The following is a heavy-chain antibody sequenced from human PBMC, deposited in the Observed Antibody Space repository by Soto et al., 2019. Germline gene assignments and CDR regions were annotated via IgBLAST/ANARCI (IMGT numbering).Heavy chain of an antibody. D-gene: IGHD3-22*01. V-gene: IGHV1-18*01. CDR2: ISAYHGNT. J-gene: IGHJ1*01. CDR1: GYTFNNYG. CDR3: AREVQYDSGGYHELQN. Sequence: VQLVQSGAEVKKPGASVKVSCKASGYTFNNYGITWVRQAPGQGLECLGWISAYHGNTNSAQHLHVRMTLTTDTSTATAYMELRSLRSDDTAVYYCAREVQYDSGGYHELQNWGQGTLVTVSS.